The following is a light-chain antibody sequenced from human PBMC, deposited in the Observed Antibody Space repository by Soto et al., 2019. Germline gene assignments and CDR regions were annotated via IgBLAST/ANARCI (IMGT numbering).Light chain of an antibody. J-gene: IGKJ4*01. CDR1: QSVSNSY. CDR3: QQRSNWPLT. CDR2: GAS. V-gene: IGKV3D-20*02. Sequence: EIVLTQSPGTLSLSPGERATLSCRASQSVSNSYLAWYQQKPGQAPRPLISGASRRATGVPDRFSGSGSGTDFTLTISRLEPEDFAVYYCQQRSNWPLTFGGGTKVEIK.